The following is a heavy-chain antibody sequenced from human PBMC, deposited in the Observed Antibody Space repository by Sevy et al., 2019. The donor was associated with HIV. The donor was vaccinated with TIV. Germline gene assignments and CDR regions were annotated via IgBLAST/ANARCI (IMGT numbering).Heavy chain of an antibody. CDR2: ISYDGINK. CDR1: GFSFSNYA. Sequence: GGSLRLSCAASGFSFSNYAMHWVRQSPGKVLEWVAMISYDGINKDYADSVKGRFTLSRDNSKNTLFLQMNSLRAEDTALYYCARDLPHLLPWELSRGSDYWGQGTLVTVSS. CDR3: ARDLPHLLPWELSRGSDY. V-gene: IGHV3-30*04. J-gene: IGHJ4*02. D-gene: IGHD1-26*01.